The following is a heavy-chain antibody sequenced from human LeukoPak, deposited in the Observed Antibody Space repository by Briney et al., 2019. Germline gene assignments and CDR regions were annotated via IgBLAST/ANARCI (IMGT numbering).Heavy chain of an antibody. J-gene: IGHJ4*02. V-gene: IGHV4-34*01. CDR1: GGSFSGYY. CDR3: ARMTTGTSCDY. D-gene: IGHD4-11*01. Sequence: SETLSLTCAVYGGSFSGYYWSWIRQPPGKGLEWIGEINHSGSTNYNPSLKSRVTISVDTSKNQFSLKLSSVTAADTAVYYCARMTTGTSCDYWGQGTLVTVSS. CDR2: INHSGST.